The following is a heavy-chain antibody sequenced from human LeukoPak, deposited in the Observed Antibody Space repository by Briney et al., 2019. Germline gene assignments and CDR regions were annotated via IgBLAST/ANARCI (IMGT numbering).Heavy chain of an antibody. Sequence: PGGSLRLSCAASGFPFSNYGMHWVRQAPGKGLEWVAVISADGIDKYYADSVKGRFTISRDNSKNTLYLQMSSLRPEDTAVYYCASGDTTGYSGDAFNIWGQGTMVTVSS. D-gene: IGHD3-22*01. V-gene: IGHV3-30*03. CDR1: GFPFSNYG. CDR2: ISADGIDK. J-gene: IGHJ3*02. CDR3: ASGDTTGYSGDAFNI.